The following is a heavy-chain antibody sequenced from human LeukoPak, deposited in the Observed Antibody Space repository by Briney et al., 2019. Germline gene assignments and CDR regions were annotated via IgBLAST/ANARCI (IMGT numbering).Heavy chain of an antibody. J-gene: IGHJ5*02. CDR3: ARGVVVVPAAIHGWFDP. CDR2: IIAILGIA. Sequence: SVKVSCKGSVGTFSSYAISWVRQAPGQGLEWMGRIIAILGIANYAQKFQGRVTTTADKSTSTAYMELSSLRSEDTAVYYCARGVVVVPAAIHGWFDPWGQGTLVTVSS. V-gene: IGHV1-69*04. D-gene: IGHD2-2*01. CDR1: VGTFSSYA.